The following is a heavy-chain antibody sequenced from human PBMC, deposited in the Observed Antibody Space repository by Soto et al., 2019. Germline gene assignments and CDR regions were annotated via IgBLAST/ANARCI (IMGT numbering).Heavy chain of an antibody. D-gene: IGHD3-9*01. V-gene: IGHV3-23*01. Sequence: GGSLRLSCAVSGFTFSSYALSWVRQAPGKGQEWVSGISGTGRVTNYAESVKGRFNISRDNPKNTLYLEMKSLRVEYTAVYYCAKDVHYDIVTGIEYFDHWGQGTLVTVSS. CDR1: GFTFSSYA. CDR3: AKDVHYDIVTGIEYFDH. CDR2: ISGTGRVT. J-gene: IGHJ1*01.